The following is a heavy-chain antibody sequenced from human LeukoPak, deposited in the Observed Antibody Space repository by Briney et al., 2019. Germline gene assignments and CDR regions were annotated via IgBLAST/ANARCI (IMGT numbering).Heavy chain of an antibody. V-gene: IGHV3-74*01. CDR3: PREPPDNSGYVHNRYYFDY. J-gene: IGHJ4*02. D-gene: IGHD5-12*01. Sequence: GGSLRLSCAASGFAFSSYWMHWVRQAPGKGLVWVSRINSDGSSTSYADSVKGRFTISRDNAKNTLYLQMTSLRAEDTVVYYCPREPPDNSGYVHNRYYFDYWAREPWSPSPQ. CDR2: INSDGSST. CDR1: GFAFSSYW.